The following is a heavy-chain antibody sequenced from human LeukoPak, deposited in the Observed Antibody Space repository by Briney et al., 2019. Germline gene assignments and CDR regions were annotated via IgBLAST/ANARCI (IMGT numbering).Heavy chain of an antibody. Sequence: TSETLSLTCTVPGGSISSSSNYWGWIRQPPGKGLEWIGSIYYSGSTYHNPSLKSRVTMSVDTSKNQFSLNLSSVTAADTAVYYCARLSKRGTTTPYWGQGTLVTVSS. CDR2: IYYSGST. V-gene: IGHV4-39*01. CDR1: GGSISSSSNY. J-gene: IGHJ4*02. D-gene: IGHD1-1*01. CDR3: ARLSKRGTTTPY.